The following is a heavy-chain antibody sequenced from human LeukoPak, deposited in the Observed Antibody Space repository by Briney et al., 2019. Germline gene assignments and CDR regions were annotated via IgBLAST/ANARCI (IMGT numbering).Heavy chain of an antibody. CDR3: AKAASAYDSSGYYYGGFDY. D-gene: IGHD3-22*01. V-gene: IGHV3-30*02. CDR1: GFTFSNYG. J-gene: IGHJ4*02. CDR2: IWYDGSNK. Sequence: PGRSLRLSXAASGFTFSNYGMHWVRQAPGKGLEWVAFIWYDGSNKYYADSVNGRFTISRDNSKNTLYLQMNSLRAEDTAVYYCAKAASAYDSSGYYYGGFDYWGQGTLVTVSS.